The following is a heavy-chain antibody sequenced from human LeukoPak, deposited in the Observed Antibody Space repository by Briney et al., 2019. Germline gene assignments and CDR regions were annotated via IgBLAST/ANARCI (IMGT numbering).Heavy chain of an antibody. CDR1: GGSFSGCY. J-gene: IGHJ4*02. D-gene: IGHD6-19*01. CDR3: ARQPRAVYYFDY. Sequence: SETLSLTCAVYGGSFSGCYWSWSCNPPGKGLGLMWEMNNSGSTNYNSSLNSRVTISVDTSKNQFSLKLSAVTAADTAVYYCARQPRAVYYFDYWGQGTLVTVSS. V-gene: IGHV4-34*01. CDR2: MNNSGST.